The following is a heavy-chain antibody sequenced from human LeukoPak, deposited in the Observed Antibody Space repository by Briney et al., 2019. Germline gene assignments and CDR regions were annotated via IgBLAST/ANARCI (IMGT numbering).Heavy chain of an antibody. Sequence: GGSLRLSCAASGFTLSSYGMHWVRQARGKGLEWVAFIRYDGSNKYYADSVKGRFTISRDNSENTLWLQMTSLRAEDTAVYYCAKAPVRGVISHLDYWGQGTLVTVSS. CDR1: GFTLSSYG. CDR2: IRYDGSNK. D-gene: IGHD3-10*01. J-gene: IGHJ4*02. V-gene: IGHV3-30*02. CDR3: AKAPVRGVISHLDY.